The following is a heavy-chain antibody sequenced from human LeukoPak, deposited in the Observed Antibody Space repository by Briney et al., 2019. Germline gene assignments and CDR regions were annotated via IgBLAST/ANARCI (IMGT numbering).Heavy chain of an antibody. CDR3: ARVGRRQLWSLLADY. V-gene: IGHV4-31*03. D-gene: IGHD5-18*01. CDR2: IYYSGST. Sequence: PSETLSLTCTVSGGSISSGGYYWSWIRQHPGKGLEWIGYIYYSGSTYYNPSLKSRVTISVDTSKNQFSLKLSSVTAADTAVYYCARVGRRQLWSLLADYWGQGTLVTVSS. CDR1: GGSISSGGYY. J-gene: IGHJ4*02.